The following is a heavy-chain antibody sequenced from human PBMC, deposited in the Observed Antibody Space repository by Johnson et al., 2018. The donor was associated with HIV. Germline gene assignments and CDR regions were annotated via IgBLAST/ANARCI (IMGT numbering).Heavy chain of an antibody. V-gene: IGHV3-30-3*01. CDR2: ISYDGSNK. Sequence: QVQLVESGGGVVQPGRSLRLSCAASGFTFSSYAMHWVRQAPGKGLEWVAVISYDGSNKYYADSVKGRFTISRDNSKNTLYLQMNSLRAEDTAVYYCAKDRVGIYGEPWDIWGQGTIVTVSS. CDR1: GFTFSSYA. J-gene: IGHJ3*02. CDR3: AKDRVGIYGEPWDI. D-gene: IGHD1-14*01.